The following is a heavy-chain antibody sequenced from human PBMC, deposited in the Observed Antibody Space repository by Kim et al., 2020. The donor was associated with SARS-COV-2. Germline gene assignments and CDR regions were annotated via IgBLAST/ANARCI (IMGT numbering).Heavy chain of an antibody. D-gene: IGHD3-10*01. CDR2: ISGSGGST. J-gene: IGHJ4*02. CDR1: GFTFSSYL. V-gene: IGHV3-23*01. CDR3: ASRLSRPGSSLDY. Sequence: GGSLRLSCAASGFTFSSYLMTWVRQAPGKGLEWVSTISGSGGSTYYADSVKGRFTVSRDTSKNTVYLQLNSLRAQDTAVYHCASRLSRPGSSLDYWGQGTLVTVSS.